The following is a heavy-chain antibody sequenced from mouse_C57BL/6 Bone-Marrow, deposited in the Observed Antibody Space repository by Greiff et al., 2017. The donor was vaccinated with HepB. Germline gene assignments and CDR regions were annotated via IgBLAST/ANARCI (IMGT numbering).Heavy chain of an antibody. CDR2: ISNGGGST. CDR3: ARQVITTVALDY. D-gene: IGHD1-1*01. CDR1: GFTFSDYY. J-gene: IGHJ2*01. Sequence: EVMLVESGGGLVQPGGSLKLSCAASGFTFSDYYMYWVRQTPEKRLEWVAYISNGGGSTYYPDTVKGRFTISRDNAKNTLYLQMSRLKSEDTAMYYCARQVITTVALDYWGQGTTPTVSS. V-gene: IGHV5-12*01.